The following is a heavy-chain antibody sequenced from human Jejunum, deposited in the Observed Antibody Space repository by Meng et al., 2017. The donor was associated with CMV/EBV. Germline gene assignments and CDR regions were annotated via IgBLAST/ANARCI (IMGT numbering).Heavy chain of an antibody. V-gene: IGHV3-72*01. J-gene: IGHJ4*02. CDR1: GFKLSEQY. CDR3: ARDSMKGGGFDY. D-gene: IGHD3-10*01. Sequence: SGFKLSEQYMDLFRQATGKGREGVGRTRVKVYSNPIEYAASVKGRFTISRDDSKNSLDLQMNSLKTEDTAVYYCARDSMKGGGFDYWGQGTLVTVSS. CDR2: TRVKVYSNPI.